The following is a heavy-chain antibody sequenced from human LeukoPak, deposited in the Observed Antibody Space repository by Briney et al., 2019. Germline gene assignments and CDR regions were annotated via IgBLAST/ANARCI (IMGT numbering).Heavy chain of an antibody. V-gene: IGHV3-15*01. CDR1: GFTFSNAW. CDR2: IKSQTDGGTT. CDR3: TTYYASTAWIDY. D-gene: IGHD2/OR15-2a*01. J-gene: IGHJ4*02. Sequence: GGSLRLSCAASGFTFSNAWMSWVRQPPGKGLEWVGRIKSQTDGGTTDYAAPVKGRFTISRDDSKNTLYLQMNSLKTEDTAVYYCTTYYASTAWIDYWGQGTLVTVSS.